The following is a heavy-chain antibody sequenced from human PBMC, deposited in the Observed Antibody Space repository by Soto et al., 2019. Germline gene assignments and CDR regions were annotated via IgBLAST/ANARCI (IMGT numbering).Heavy chain of an antibody. D-gene: IGHD2-21*02. J-gene: IGHJ6*02. V-gene: IGHV1-69*01. CDR2: IIPIFGTA. Sequence: QVQLVQSGAEVKKPGSSVKVSCKASGGTFSSYAISWVRQAPGQGLEWMGGIIPIFGTANYAQKFQGRVTITADESTSTAYMELSSLRSEDTAVYYCARDGAYCGGDCPPDGYYYYGMDVWGRGTTVTVSS. CDR3: ARDGAYCGGDCPPDGYYYYGMDV. CDR1: GGTFSSYA.